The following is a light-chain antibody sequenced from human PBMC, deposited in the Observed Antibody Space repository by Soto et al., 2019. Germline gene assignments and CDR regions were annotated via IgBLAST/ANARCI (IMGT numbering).Light chain of an antibody. V-gene: IGKV3-11*01. CDR3: QLRSIWLPT. J-gene: IGKJ3*01. CDR2: DAS. CDR1: QSVSSY. Sequence: SFYQKKKATLSCRASQSVSSYLAWYQQKPGQAPRLLIYDASNRATGIPARFSGSGSGTDFTLPNSSLVPEHFTPDYSQLRSIWLPTFLLGTKVDIK.